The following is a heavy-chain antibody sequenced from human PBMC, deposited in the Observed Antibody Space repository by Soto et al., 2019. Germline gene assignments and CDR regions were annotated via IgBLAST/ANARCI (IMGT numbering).Heavy chain of an antibody. Sequence: QVQLVESGGGLVKPGGSLRLSCAASGITFSDYYMSWIRQAPGKGLEWVSYISSSGHYTEHADSVRGRFTTSRDNAGKSLYLQMNSRGDEDTAVYYCARELDGRDVWGLGTTVTVSS. CDR2: ISSSGHYT. CDR1: GITFSDYY. CDR3: ARELDGRDV. J-gene: IGHJ6*02. V-gene: IGHV3-11*05.